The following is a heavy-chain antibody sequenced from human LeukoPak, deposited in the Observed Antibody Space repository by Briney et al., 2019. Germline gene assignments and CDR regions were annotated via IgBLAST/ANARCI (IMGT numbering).Heavy chain of an antibody. J-gene: IGHJ6*02. Sequence: GGSLRLSCAASGVSFSAFGMHWVRQAPGKGLEWVAVISHDGTEDYYGDSVKGRFTISRDNSRDTLYLQMDSLRAEDTAVYYCAKNSKARGFGEVARYYGMDVWGQGTTVTVPS. D-gene: IGHD3-10*01. V-gene: IGHV3-30*18. CDR2: ISHDGTED. CDR1: GVSFSAFG. CDR3: AKNSKARGFGEVARYYGMDV.